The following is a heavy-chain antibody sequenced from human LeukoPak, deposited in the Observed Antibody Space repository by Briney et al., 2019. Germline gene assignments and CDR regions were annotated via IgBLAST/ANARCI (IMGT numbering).Heavy chain of an antibody. CDR1: GFTFSSYA. CDR2: ISYDGSNK. J-gene: IGHJ5*02. D-gene: IGHD2-2*02. V-gene: IGHV3-30*01. Sequence: HAGGSLRLSCAASGFTFSSYAMHWVRQAPGKGLEWVAVISYDGSNKYYADSVKGRFTISRDNSKNTLYLQMNSLRAEDTAVYYCARERVIVVVPAAIAWFDPWGQGTLVTVSS. CDR3: ARERVIVVVPAAIAWFDP.